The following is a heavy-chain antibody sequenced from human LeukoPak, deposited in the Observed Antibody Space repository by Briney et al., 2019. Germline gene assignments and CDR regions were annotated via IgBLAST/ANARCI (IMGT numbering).Heavy chain of an antibody. CDR1: GGSFSGYY. V-gene: IGHV4-34*01. J-gene: IGHJ4*02. D-gene: IGHD3-3*01. Sequence: PSETLSLTCAAYGGSFSGYYWSWIRQPPGKGLEWIGEINHSGSTNYNPSLKSRVTISVDTSKNQFSLKLSSVTAADTAVYYCARGWSGYDFRDYFDYWGQGTLVTVSS. CDR2: INHSGST. CDR3: ARGWSGYDFRDYFDY.